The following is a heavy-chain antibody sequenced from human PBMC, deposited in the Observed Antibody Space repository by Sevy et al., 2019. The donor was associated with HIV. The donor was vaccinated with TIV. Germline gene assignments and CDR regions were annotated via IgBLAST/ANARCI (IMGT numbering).Heavy chain of an antibody. D-gene: IGHD2-2*01. V-gene: IGHV4-59*08. J-gene: IGHJ4*02. CDR3: ARGAVVIGTAATPVLDF. Sequence: SETLSLTCSVSDDSINSYYWSWIRQPRGKGLEWIGYIYNNIGSTSYNPSLTSRVTISVDTSKNHFSLKLTSLTAADTAIYYCARGAVVIGTAATPVLDFWGLGSLVTVSS. CDR2: IYNNIGST. CDR1: DDSINSYY.